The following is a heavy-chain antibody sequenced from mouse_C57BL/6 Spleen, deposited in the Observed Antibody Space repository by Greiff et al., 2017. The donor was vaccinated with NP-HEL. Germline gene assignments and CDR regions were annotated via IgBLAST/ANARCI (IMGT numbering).Heavy chain of an antibody. V-gene: IGHV1-64*01. CDR1: GYTFTSYW. D-gene: IGHD2-4*01. Sequence: VQLQQPGAELVKPGASVKLSCKASGYTFTSYWMHWVKQRPGQGLEWIGMIHPNSGSTNYNEKFKSKATLTVDKSSSTAYMQLSSLTSEDSAVYYGARGNYDYDPWFAYWGQGTLVTVSA. CDR2: IHPNSGST. J-gene: IGHJ3*01. CDR3: ARGNYDYDPWFAY.